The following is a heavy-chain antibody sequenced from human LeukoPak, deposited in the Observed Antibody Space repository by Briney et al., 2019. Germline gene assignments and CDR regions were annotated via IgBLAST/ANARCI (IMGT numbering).Heavy chain of an antibody. CDR3: ARQTDSRNP. D-gene: IGHD1-14*01. CDR1: GDSVSRNSTS. J-gene: IGHJ5*02. V-gene: IGHV6-1*01. CDR2: MYYAHGWKY. Sequence: PSQTLSLTCDISGDSVSRNSTSWNWIRQSPSRGLEWLGRMYYAHGWKYVYAASVQGRISVSSDTSKHQFSLQLTSVTSGDTAIYYRARQTDSRNPWGQGTPVTVSS.